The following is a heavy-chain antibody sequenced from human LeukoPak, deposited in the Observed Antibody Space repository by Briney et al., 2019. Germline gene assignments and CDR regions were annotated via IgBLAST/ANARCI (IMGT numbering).Heavy chain of an antibody. CDR2: LFYDGTT. V-gene: IGHV4-39*07. CDR3: ARDQTTVPNYGGVNYFDY. D-gene: IGHD4-17*01. CDR1: GGSINDPNYY. J-gene: IGHJ4*02. Sequence: PSETLSLTCNVFGGSINDPNYYWGWIRQSPGRTLEWIGSLFYDGTTYYNPSLKSRVTISVDTSKNQFSLKLSSVTAADTAVYYCARDQTTVPNYGGVNYFDYWGQGTLVTVSS.